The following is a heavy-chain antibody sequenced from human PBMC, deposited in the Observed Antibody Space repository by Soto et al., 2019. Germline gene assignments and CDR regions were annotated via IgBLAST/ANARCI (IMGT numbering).Heavy chain of an antibody. J-gene: IGHJ4*02. Sequence: PSETLSLTCTVSGGSISSGDYYWSWIRQPPGKGLEWIGYIYYSGSTYYNPSLKSRVTISVDTSKNQFSLKLSSVTAADTAVYYCARVPYYDFWSGYPDYWGQGTLVTVSS. CDR3: ARVPYYDFWSGYPDY. D-gene: IGHD3-3*01. V-gene: IGHV4-30-4*01. CDR2: IYYSGST. CDR1: GGSISSGDYY.